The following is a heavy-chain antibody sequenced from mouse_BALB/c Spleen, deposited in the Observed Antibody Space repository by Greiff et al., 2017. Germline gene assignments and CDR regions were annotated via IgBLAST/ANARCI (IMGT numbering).Heavy chain of an antibody. D-gene: IGHD2-4*01. CDR1: GFTFSSYT. J-gene: IGHJ3*01. V-gene: IGHV5-6-4*01. CDR2: ISSGGSYT. Sequence: EVKLMESGGGLVKPGGSLKLSCAASGFTFSSYTMSWVRQTPEKRLEWVATISSGGSYTYYPDSVKGRFTISRDNAKNTLYLQMSSLKSEDTAMYYCTRDEDYDYDEGFAYWGQGTLVTVSA. CDR3: TRDEDYDYDEGFAY.